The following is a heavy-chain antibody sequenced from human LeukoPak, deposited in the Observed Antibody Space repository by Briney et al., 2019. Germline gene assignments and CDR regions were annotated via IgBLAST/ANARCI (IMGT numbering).Heavy chain of an antibody. CDR2: IKQDGSEK. Sequence: GGSLRLSCAASGFTFSSYWMSWVRQAPGKGLEWVANIKQDGSEKYYVDSVKGRFTISRDNAKNSLYLQMNSLRAEDTAVYYCARDEGTSRPRFDPWGQGTLVTVSS. CDR3: ARDEGTSRPRFDP. D-gene: IGHD2-2*01. J-gene: IGHJ5*02. V-gene: IGHV3-7*01. CDR1: GFTFSSYW.